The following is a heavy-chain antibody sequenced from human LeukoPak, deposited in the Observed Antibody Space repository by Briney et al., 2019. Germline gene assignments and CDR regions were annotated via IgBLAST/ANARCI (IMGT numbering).Heavy chain of an antibody. CDR2: ISGSGGGT. D-gene: IGHD6-13*01. CDR1: GGSISSSSYY. J-gene: IGHJ4*02. V-gene: IGHV3-23*01. CDR3: AKDPAGRYSSSWYDQYFDY. Sequence: ETLSLTCTVSGGSISSSSYYWGWIRQPPGKGLEWVSAISGSGGGTYYAAALKGRFTISRDNSKNTLYLQMNSLRPEDTPVYHCAKDPAGRYSSSWYDQYFDYWGQGTLVTVSS.